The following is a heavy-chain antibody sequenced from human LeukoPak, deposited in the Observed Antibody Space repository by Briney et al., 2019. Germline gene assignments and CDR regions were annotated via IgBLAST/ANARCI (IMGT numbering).Heavy chain of an antibody. V-gene: IGHV1-2*02. Sequence: GASVKVSYKASGYTFTGYYMHWVRQAPGQGLEWMGWINPNSGGTNYAQKFQGRVTMTRDTSISTAYMELSRLRSDDTAVYYCARGVEYSSSNPYYFDYWGQGTLVTVSS. CDR3: ARGVEYSSSNPYYFDY. CDR1: GYTFTGYY. J-gene: IGHJ4*02. CDR2: INPNSGGT. D-gene: IGHD6-13*01.